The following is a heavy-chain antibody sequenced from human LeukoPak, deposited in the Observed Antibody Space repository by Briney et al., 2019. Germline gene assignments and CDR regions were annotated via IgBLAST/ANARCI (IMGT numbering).Heavy chain of an antibody. D-gene: IGHD2-2*01. CDR3: AGIRYCSSNSCPGHYYYGMDV. CDR2: ITGSGGNT. V-gene: IGHV3-23*01. J-gene: IGHJ6*02. CDR1: GFTFSSYA. Sequence: GRSLRLSCAASGFTFSSYAMTWVRQAPGKGLEWVSAITGSGGNTYYTDSVKGRFTVSRDDSKNSLYLQMNSLRAEDTAVYYCAGIRYCSSNSCPGHYYYGMDVWGQGTMVTVSS.